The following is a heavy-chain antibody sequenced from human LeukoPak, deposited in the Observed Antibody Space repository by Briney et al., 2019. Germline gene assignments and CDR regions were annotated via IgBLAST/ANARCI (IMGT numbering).Heavy chain of an antibody. CDR1: GYTSSNYW. CDR3: ARHSSSDFDY. J-gene: IGHJ4*02. V-gene: IGHV3-7*01. Sequence: PGWSMTLSCAAAGYTSSNYWMSWVRQALGKGLEWVANIKQDGSEKYYVDSVKGRFTISRDNAKNSLYLQMNSLRAEDKAVYYCARHSSSDFDYWGQGTLVTVSS. CDR2: IKQDGSEK. D-gene: IGHD6-6*01.